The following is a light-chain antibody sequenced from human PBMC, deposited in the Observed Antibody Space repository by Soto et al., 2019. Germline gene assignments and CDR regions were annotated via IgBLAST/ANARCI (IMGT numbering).Light chain of an antibody. V-gene: IGLV2-11*01. J-gene: IGLJ2*01. Sequence: QSVLTQPRSVSGSPGQPVAISCAGTSSDVGRYNYVSWYQQYPGKAPKLIIYDVTKRPSGVPDRFSGSKSGNTASLTISGLQAEDEADYYCCSFAGLFGGGTQLTVL. CDR3: CSFAGL. CDR2: DVT. CDR1: SSDVGRYNY.